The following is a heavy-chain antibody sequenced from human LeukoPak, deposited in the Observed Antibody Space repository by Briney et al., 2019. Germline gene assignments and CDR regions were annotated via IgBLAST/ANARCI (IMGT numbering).Heavy chain of an antibody. D-gene: IGHD1-26*01. CDR2: ITSGSGYR. Sequence: PGGSLRLSCAASGFTFSSYNMNWVRQAPGKGLEWVSSITSGSGYRFYADSVKGRFTISRDNAKNSLYLQMNSLRAEDTAVYYCARDPYSGSYGNYYYYFMDVWGKGTTVTISS. V-gene: IGHV3-21*01. J-gene: IGHJ6*03. CDR1: GFTFSSYN. CDR3: ARDPYSGSYGNYYYYFMDV.